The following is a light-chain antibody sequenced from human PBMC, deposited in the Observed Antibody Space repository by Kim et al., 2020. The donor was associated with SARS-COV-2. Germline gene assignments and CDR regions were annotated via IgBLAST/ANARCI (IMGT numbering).Light chain of an antibody. J-gene: IGKJ4*01. CDR3: QQSYSTLLT. CDR1: QSISSY. CDR2: AAS. V-gene: IGKV1-39*01. Sequence: ASVGDRVTITCRASQSISSYLNWYQQRPGKAPKLLIYAASSLQSGVPSRFSGSGSGTDFTLTISSLQPEDFATYYCQQSYSTLLTFGGGTKVDIK.